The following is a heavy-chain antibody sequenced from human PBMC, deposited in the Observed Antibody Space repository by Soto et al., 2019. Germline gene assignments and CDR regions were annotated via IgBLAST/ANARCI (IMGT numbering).Heavy chain of an antibody. Sequence: EVQLLESGGGLVQPGGSLRLSCAASGFSFSTNAMSWVRQAPGKGLEWVSGISASGGDTYYADSVKGRFTISRDNSKNTLYLQMNSLRAGDTSVYYCAKDFYSTSYSTSSCSAFDFWGQGTVVTVSS. J-gene: IGHJ3*01. CDR2: ISASGGDT. D-gene: IGHD6-6*01. CDR3: AKDFYSTSYSTSSCSAFDF. V-gene: IGHV3-23*01. CDR1: GFSFSTNA.